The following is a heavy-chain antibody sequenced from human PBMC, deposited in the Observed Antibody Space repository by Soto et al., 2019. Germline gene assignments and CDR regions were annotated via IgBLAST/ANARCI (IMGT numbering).Heavy chain of an antibody. CDR1: GYTFPQHY. V-gene: IGHV1-45*02. CDR2: ITPFNGDV. Sequence: SVKVSCKASGYTFPQHYLHWVRQAPGQALEWMGWITPFNGDVNYAQKFQERVTITRDRSLNTAYMEMSSLRAEDTGRYFCAKEIFAAAYAATSAFDLWGQGTLVTSPQ. CDR3: AKEIFAAAYAATSAFDL. J-gene: IGHJ4*02. D-gene: IGHD2-8*01.